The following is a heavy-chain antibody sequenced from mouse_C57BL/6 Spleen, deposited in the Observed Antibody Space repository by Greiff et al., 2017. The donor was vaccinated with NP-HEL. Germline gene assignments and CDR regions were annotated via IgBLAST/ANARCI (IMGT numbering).Heavy chain of an antibody. Sequence: VQLQQSGTELVKPGASVKLSCKASGYTFTSYWMHWVKQRPGQGLEWIGNINPSNGGTNYNEKFKSKATLTVDKSSSTAYMKLSSLTSEDSAVYYCASSVGDYYGGSYWYFDVWGTVTTVTVSS. CDR2: INPSNGGT. D-gene: IGHD1-1*01. J-gene: IGHJ1*03. V-gene: IGHV1-53*01. CDR1: GYTFTSYW. CDR3: ASSVGDYYGGSYWYFDV.